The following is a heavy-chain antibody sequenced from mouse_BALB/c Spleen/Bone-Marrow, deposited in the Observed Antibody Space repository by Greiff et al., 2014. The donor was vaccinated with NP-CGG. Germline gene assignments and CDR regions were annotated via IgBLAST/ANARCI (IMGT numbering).Heavy chain of an antibody. J-gene: IGHJ4*01. V-gene: IGHV1-54*01. Sequence: QVQLQQPGAELVRPGTSVKVSCKASGYAFTNYLIEWVKQRPGQGLEWIGVINPGSGGTNYNEKVKGKATLTADKSSSTAYMQRSSLTSDDSAVYFCARSLLRLQNAMDYWGQGTSVTVSS. CDR1: GYAFTNYL. CDR2: INPGSGGT. CDR3: ARSLLRLQNAMDY. D-gene: IGHD1-2*01.